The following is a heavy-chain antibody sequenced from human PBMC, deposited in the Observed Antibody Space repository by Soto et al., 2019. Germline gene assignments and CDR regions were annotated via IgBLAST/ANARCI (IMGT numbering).Heavy chain of an antibody. D-gene: IGHD6-6*01. J-gene: IGHJ4*02. CDR1: GFTFSSYA. CDR2: VSGSGGST. Sequence: GGSLRLSCAASGFTFSSYAMSWVRQAPGKGLEWVSAVSGSGGSTYYADSVKGRFTASRDNSKNTLYLQMNGLRAEDTAVYYCARGYSSSSGHYLDDWGQGTPVTVSS. CDR3: ARGYSSSSGHYLDD. V-gene: IGHV3-23*01.